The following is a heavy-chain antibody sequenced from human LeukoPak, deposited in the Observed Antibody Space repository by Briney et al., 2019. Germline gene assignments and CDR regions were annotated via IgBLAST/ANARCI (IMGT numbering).Heavy chain of an antibody. CDR3: ARDQGWLLLLY. D-gene: IGHD2-21*01. CDR2: INQDGSEK. CDR1: GFTFSSYS. J-gene: IGHJ4*02. Sequence: GSLRLSCAASGFTFSSYSMNWVRQAPGKGLEWVANINQDGSEKYYVDSVKGRFTISRDNAKNSLYLQMNSLRAEDTAVYYCARDQGWLLLLYWGQGTLVTVSS. V-gene: IGHV3-7*01.